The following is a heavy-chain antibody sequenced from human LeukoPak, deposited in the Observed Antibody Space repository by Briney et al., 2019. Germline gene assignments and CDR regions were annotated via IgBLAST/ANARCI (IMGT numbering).Heavy chain of an antibody. CDR2: IAGDGAST. V-gene: IGHV3-23*01. J-gene: IGHJ4*02. CDR3: AKLTTS. D-gene: IGHD4-11*01. CDR1: GLTFSNYA. Sequence: GGSLRLSCAASGLTFSNYAMTWVRQAPGKGLEWVSTIAGDGASTYYADSVRGRFTISRDNSMNTLYLQMNNLRAEDTAVYYCAKLTTSWGQGTLVTVSS.